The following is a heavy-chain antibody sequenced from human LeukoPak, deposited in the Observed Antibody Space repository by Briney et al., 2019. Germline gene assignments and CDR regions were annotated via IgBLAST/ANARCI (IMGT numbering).Heavy chain of an antibody. CDR1: GDSISSYY. J-gene: IGHJ5*02. D-gene: IGHD1-26*01. CDR3: ARGGNYWPQWWFDP. V-gene: IGHV4-59*01. Sequence: PSETLSLTCTVSGDSISSYYWSWIRQPPGKGLEWIGYIYYTGSTSYNPSLKSRVTMSLDASKNQFSLERNSVTPADTAVYYCARGGNYWPQWWFDPWGRGTLVSVSS. CDR2: IYYTGST.